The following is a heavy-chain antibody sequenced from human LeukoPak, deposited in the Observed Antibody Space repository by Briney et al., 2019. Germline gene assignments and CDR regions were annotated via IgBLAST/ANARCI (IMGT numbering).Heavy chain of an antibody. CDR1: GFTFSSYD. Sequence: GGSLRLSWAASGFTFSSYDMHWVRQATGKGLEWVSAIGTAGDTYYPGSVKGRFTISRENAKDSLYLQMNSLRAGDTAVYYCARGDSSGWLLDYWGQGTLVTVSS. CDR2: IGTAGDT. CDR3: ARGDSSGWLLDY. J-gene: IGHJ4*02. D-gene: IGHD6-19*01. V-gene: IGHV3-13*01.